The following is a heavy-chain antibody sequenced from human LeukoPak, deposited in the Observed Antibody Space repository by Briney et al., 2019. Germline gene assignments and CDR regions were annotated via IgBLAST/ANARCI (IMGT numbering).Heavy chain of an antibody. Sequence: SETLSLTCTVSGGSISSSSYYWGWIRQPPGKGLEWIGSIYYSGSTYYNPSLKSRVTISVDRSKNQFSLKLSSVTAADTAVYYCARGLVTTDGLFDYWGQGTLVTVSS. D-gene: IGHD4-17*01. CDR3: ARGLVTTDGLFDY. CDR1: GGSISSSSYY. CDR2: IYYSGST. V-gene: IGHV4-39*07. J-gene: IGHJ4*02.